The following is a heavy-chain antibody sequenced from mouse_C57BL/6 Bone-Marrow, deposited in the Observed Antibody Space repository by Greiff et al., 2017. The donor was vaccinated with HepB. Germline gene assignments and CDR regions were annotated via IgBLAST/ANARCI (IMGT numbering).Heavy chain of an antibody. V-gene: IGHV1-26*01. CDR1: GYTFTDYY. Sequence: EVQLQQSGPELVKPGASVKISCKASGYTFTDYYMNWVKQSHGKSLEWIGDINPNNGGTSYNQKFKGKATLTVDKSSSTAYMELRSLTSEDSAVYYCAKRDLGRGFAYWGQGTLVTVSA. CDR2: INPNNGGT. D-gene: IGHD4-1*01. J-gene: IGHJ3*01. CDR3: AKRDLGRGFAY.